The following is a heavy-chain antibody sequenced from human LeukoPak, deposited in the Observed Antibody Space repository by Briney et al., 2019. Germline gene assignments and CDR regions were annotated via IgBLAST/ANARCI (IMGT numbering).Heavy chain of an antibody. V-gene: IGHV3-23*01. CDR3: AKDSGETPYYFDY. Sequence: SGGSLRLSCAASGLTFSNYAVTWVRQAPGKGLEWVSSISANGRSTYYADSVEGRFTISRDKSKNTLYLQMNSLRAEDTALYYCAKDSGETPYYFDYWGQGILVTVSS. CDR2: ISANGRST. J-gene: IGHJ4*02. CDR1: GLTFSNYA. D-gene: IGHD3-10*01.